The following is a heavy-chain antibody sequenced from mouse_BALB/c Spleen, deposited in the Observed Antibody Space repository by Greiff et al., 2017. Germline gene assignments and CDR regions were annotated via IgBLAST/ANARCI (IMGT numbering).Heavy chain of an antibody. D-gene: IGHD2-2*01. J-gene: IGHJ4*01. CDR2: ISSGGSYT. Sequence: EVQVVESGGDLVKPGGSLKLSCAASGFTFSSYGMSWVRQTPDKRLEWVATISSGGSYTYYPDSVKGRFTISRDNAKNTLYLQMSSLKSEDTAMYYCARRGYDGFYAMDYWGQGTSVTVSS. CDR1: GFTFSSYG. V-gene: IGHV5-6*01. CDR3: ARRGYDGFYAMDY.